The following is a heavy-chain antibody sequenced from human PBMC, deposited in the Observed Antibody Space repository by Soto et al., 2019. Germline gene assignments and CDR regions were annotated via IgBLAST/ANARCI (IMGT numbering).Heavy chain of an antibody. CDR3: ARSAVAGTFFSPQNLYYFDY. Sequence: QLQLQESGPGLVKPSETLSLTCTVSGGSISSSSYYWGWIRQPPGKGLEWIGSIYYSGSTYYNPSLKSRVTISVDTSKNQFSLKLSSVTAADTAVYYCARSAVAGTFFSPQNLYYFDYWGQGTLVTVSS. J-gene: IGHJ4*02. D-gene: IGHD6-19*01. CDR1: GGSISSSSYY. CDR2: IYYSGST. V-gene: IGHV4-39*01.